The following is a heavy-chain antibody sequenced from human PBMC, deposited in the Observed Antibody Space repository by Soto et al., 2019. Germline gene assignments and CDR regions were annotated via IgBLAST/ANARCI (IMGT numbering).Heavy chain of an antibody. D-gene: IGHD3-22*01. V-gene: IGHV3-13*01. J-gene: IGHJ2*01. CDR3: ARGKEGHSSGYYWYFDL. CDR2: IGTAGDS. CDR1: GFTFSSYD. Sequence: GGSLRLSCAASGFTFSSYDMHWVRQATGKGLEWVSAIGTAGDSYYPGSVKGRFTISRENAKNSLYLQMNSLRAGDTAVYYCARGKEGHSSGYYWYFDLWGRGTLVTVSS.